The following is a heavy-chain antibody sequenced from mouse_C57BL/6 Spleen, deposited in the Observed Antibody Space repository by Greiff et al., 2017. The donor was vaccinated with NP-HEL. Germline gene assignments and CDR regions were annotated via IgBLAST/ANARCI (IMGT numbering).Heavy chain of an antibody. V-gene: IGHV14-2*01. CDR3: ASSTTVVAPFDY. Sequence: EVQLQQSGAELVKPGASVKLSCTASGFNIKDYYMHWVKQRTEQGLEWIGRFDPEDGETKYAPKFQGKATITADTSSNTAYLQISSLTAEDTAVYYCASSTTVVAPFDYWGQGTTRTVSS. CDR1: GFNIKDYY. CDR2: FDPEDGET. D-gene: IGHD1-1*01. J-gene: IGHJ2*01.